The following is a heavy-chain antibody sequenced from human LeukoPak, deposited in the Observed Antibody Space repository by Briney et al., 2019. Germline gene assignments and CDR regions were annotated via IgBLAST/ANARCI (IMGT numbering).Heavy chain of an antibody. CDR2: IRGSGGST. Sequence: GGSLRLSCAASGFTFSSYAMSWVRQAPGKGLEWVSAIRGSGGSTYYADSVKGRFTISRDNSKNTLYLQMNSLRAEDTAVYYCAKDGRYCSSTSCYTFDYWGQGTLVTVSS. J-gene: IGHJ4*02. CDR3: AKDGRYCSSTSCYTFDY. D-gene: IGHD2-2*02. CDR1: GFTFSSYA. V-gene: IGHV3-23*01.